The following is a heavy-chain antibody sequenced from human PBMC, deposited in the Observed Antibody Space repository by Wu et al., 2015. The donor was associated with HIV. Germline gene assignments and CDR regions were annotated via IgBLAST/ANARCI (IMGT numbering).Heavy chain of an antibody. CDR1: GYTFTSLN. CDR3: ARNTDSVATSLYSLGV. V-gene: IGHV1-69*01. J-gene: IGHJ6*02. D-gene: IGHD5-12*01. CDR2: INPLLGTT. Sequence: QVQLMQSGTVVQKPGTSVRVSCRVSGYTFTSLNINWIRHAPGQGLEWMGGINPLLGTTSHTQKFQARLTFSTDESKSVVYMELSSLRSEDTAVYYCARNTDSVATSLYSLGVWGQGTPVTVSS.